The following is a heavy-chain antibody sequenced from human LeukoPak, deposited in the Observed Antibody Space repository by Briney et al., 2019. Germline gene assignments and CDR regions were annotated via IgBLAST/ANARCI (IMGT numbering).Heavy chain of an antibody. J-gene: IGHJ4*02. Sequence: GESLKMSCKGSGYSFTSYWIGWVRQMPGKGLEWMGIIYPGDSDTRYSPSFQGQVTISADKSISTAYLQWSSLKASDTAMYYCARATVQYCSSTSCSTHRYFDYWGQGTLVTVSS. CDR2: IYPGDSDT. CDR3: ARATVQYCSSTSCSTHRYFDY. V-gene: IGHV5-51*01. D-gene: IGHD2-2*02. CDR1: GYSFTSYW.